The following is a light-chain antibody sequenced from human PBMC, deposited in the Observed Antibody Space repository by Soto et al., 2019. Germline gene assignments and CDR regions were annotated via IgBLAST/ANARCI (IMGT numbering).Light chain of an antibody. V-gene: IGKV3-15*01. CDR1: QSVSSK. CDR3: QQYNSWLWT. J-gene: IGKJ1*01. CDR2: GGS. Sequence: EIVMTQSPATLSVSPGEGATLSCRASQSVSSKLAWYQQTPGQAPRLLIYGGSTRATGIPARFSGSGSGTEFTLIISSLQSEESAVYYCQQYNSWLWTFGQGTKV.